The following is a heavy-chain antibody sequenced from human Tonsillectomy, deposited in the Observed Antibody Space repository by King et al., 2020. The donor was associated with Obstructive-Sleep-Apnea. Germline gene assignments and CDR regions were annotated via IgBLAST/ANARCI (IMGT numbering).Heavy chain of an antibody. V-gene: IGHV1-46*03. Sequence: VQLVESGAEVKKPGASVKVSCKASGYTFTSDYMHWVRQAPGQGLEWMGIINPSGGSTSYAQKFQGRVTMTRDTSTSTVYMELSSLRSEDTAVYYCARNEVTMVRGVIIRTFDYWGQGTLVTVSS. CDR1: GYTFTSDY. J-gene: IGHJ4*02. CDR3: ARNEVTMVRGVIIRTFDY. D-gene: IGHD3-10*01. CDR2: INPSGGST.